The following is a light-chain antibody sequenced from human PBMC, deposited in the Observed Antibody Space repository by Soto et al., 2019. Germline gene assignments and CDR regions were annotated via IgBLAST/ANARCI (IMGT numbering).Light chain of an antibody. V-gene: IGKV3-15*01. CDR3: QQYDSYSTWT. Sequence: EIVMTQSPATLSVSPGERATLSCRASQSVSSNLAWYQQKPGQAPRLLIYGASTRATGIPSRFSGSGSGTEFTLTINSLQPDDFATYYCQQYDSYSTWTFGQGTKVEIK. J-gene: IGKJ1*01. CDR2: GAS. CDR1: QSVSSN.